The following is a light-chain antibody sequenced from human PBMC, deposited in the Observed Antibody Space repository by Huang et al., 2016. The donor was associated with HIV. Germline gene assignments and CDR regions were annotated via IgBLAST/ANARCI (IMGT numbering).Light chain of an antibody. V-gene: IGKV4-1*01. CDR2: WAS. CDR1: QTILYSSKNKNY. J-gene: IGKJ4*01. Sequence: DIVMTQSPDSLAVSRGERATVNCKSSQTILYSSKNKNYLAWYQQKPGQPPKLLIYWASTRESGVPDRFIGSGSGTDFTLTISSLQAEDVAVYYCQQYFETPLTFGGGTKVEIK. CDR3: QQYFETPLT.